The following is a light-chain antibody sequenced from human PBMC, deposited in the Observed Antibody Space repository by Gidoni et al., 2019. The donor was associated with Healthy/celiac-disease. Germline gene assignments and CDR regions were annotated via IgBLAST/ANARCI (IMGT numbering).Light chain of an antibody. Sequence: DIQMTQSPSSLSASVGDRVTITCRASQSISSYLNWYQQKPGKAPKLLIYAASSLQSGVPSRFSGSGSGTDFTLTFSSLQPEDFATYYCQQSYSTPVHFGQGTKLEIK. CDR3: QQSYSTPVH. CDR1: QSISSY. J-gene: IGKJ2*01. V-gene: IGKV1-39*01. CDR2: AAS.